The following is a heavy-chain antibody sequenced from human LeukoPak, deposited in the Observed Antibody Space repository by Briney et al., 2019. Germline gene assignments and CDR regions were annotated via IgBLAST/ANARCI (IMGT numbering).Heavy chain of an antibody. CDR3: ARDDASY. Sequence: GGSLRLSCAAFRFSFSTYWMSWVRQAPGKGLQWVANIKQGGSEKHYVDSVKGRFTISRDNAKNTLYLQMNSLRAEDTAVYYCARDDASYWGQGTLVTVSS. V-gene: IGHV3-7*01. J-gene: IGHJ4*02. CDR2: IKQGGSEK. CDR1: RFSFSTYW.